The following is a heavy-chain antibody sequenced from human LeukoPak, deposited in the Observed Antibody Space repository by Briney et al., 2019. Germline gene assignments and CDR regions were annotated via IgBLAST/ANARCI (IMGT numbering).Heavy chain of an antibody. D-gene: IGHD6-13*01. CDR1: GGTFSSYA. CDR3: ARTGRQQLGAFDI. CDR2: IIPILGIA. Sequence: SVEVSCKASGGTFSSYAISWVRQAPGQGLEWMGRIIPILGIANYAQKFQGRVTIIADKSTSTAYMELSSLRSEDTAVYYCARTGRQQLGAFDIWGQGTMVTVSS. V-gene: IGHV1-69*04. J-gene: IGHJ3*02.